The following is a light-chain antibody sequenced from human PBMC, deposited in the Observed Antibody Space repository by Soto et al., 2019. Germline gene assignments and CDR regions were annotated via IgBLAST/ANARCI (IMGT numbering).Light chain of an antibody. J-gene: IGKJ5*01. V-gene: IGKV3-20*01. CDR2: GAS. CDR3: QQYGSSLI. CDR1: QTVSSRR. Sequence: EIMLTQSPGTLSLSPGERATLSCRASQTVSSRRLARYQQKPGQPPRFLIYGASTRPIGIPDRFSGSGSGTDFTLTISRLEPEDFAVYYCQQYGSSLIFGQGTRLEIK.